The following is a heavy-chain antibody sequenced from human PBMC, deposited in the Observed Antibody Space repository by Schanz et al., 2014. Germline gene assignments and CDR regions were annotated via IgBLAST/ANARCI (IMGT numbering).Heavy chain of an antibody. CDR1: GYSFTTYG. CDR3: SREASIITGGAFDV. V-gene: IGHV1-18*01. D-gene: IGHD3-22*01. CDR2: ISAFDDKT. J-gene: IGHJ3*01. Sequence: QVQLVQSAPEVKKPGASVKVSCKASGYSFTTYGLNWVRQAPGQGPEWMGWISAFDDKTDYAQNFQGRLIMTTDTSTDTSFNGLKGPRTYRTAVFFCSREASIITGGAFDVWGQGTMVTVSS.